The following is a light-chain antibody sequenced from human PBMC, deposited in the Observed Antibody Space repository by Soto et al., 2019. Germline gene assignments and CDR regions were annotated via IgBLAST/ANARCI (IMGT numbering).Light chain of an antibody. Sequence: DIQMTQSPSSLSASVGDRVTITCRASQSISSCLNWYQQKPGKAPKLLIYAASSLQSGVPSRFSGSGSGTDFTLTISSLQHEDFATYYCQQSYSTLLFTFGPGTKVDIK. CDR1: QSISSC. J-gene: IGKJ3*01. CDR2: AAS. V-gene: IGKV1-39*01. CDR3: QQSYSTLLFT.